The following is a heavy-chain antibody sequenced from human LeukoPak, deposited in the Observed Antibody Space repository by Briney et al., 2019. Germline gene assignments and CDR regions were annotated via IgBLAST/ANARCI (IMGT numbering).Heavy chain of an antibody. CDR1: GFTFSDYY. CDR2: ISSGSSFT. CDR3: ARSAGGSSYYFDC. Sequence: GGSLRLSCAASGFTFSDYYMSWIRQAPGKGLEWVSYISSGSSFTDYADSVGGRFTISRDNAKNSLHLQIHSLRAEDTAVYYCARSAGGSSYYFDCWGQGTLVTVSS. J-gene: IGHJ4*02. D-gene: IGHD6-13*01. V-gene: IGHV3-11*06.